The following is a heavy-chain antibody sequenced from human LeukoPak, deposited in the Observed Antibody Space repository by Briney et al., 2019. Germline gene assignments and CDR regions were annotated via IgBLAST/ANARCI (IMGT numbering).Heavy chain of an antibody. V-gene: IGHV3-23*01. CDR2: ITNTGGGT. CDR3: AKRETYYFDY. Sequence: GGSLRLSCAASGFSFSGYAMSWVRQAPGKGLEWVSSITNTGGGTFYADSVKGRFTISRDNSRNTLYLLMNSLRADDTAVYYCAKRETYYFDYWGQGTLVAVSS. CDR1: GFSFSGYA. J-gene: IGHJ4*02.